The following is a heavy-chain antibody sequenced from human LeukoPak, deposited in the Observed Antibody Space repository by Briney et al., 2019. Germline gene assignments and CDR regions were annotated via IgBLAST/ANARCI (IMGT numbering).Heavy chain of an antibody. Sequence: GGSLRLSCVASGFTFSSYWMTWVRQAPGKGLEWVANIKTDGSQIYYVDSVKGRFTISRDNAKNSLYLQMNSLRAEDTAVYYCARFERRGDHWYTVTPSNWFDPWGQGTLVTVSS. J-gene: IGHJ5*02. CDR1: GFTFSSYW. V-gene: IGHV3-7*01. D-gene: IGHD4-17*01. CDR2: IKTDGSQI. CDR3: ARFERRGDHWYTVTPSNWFDP.